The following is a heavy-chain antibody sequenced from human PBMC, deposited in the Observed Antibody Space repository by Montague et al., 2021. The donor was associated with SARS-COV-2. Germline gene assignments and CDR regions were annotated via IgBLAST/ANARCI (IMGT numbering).Heavy chain of an antibody. Sequence: SETLSLTCTVSGVAINKFHWRWIRQPAGKGLEWIGRMYDRGSTDYSPSLKSRVTMSVDTSKNRLSLRLKSVTAADTAVYYCARDMSSGDGMDVWGQGTTVTVS. CDR3: ARDMSSGDGMDV. J-gene: IGHJ6*02. V-gene: IGHV4-4*07. CDR2: MYDRGST. D-gene: IGHD3-22*01. CDR1: GVAINKFH.